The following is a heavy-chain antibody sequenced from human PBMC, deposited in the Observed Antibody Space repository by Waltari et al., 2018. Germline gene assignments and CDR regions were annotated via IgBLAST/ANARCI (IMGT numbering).Heavy chain of an antibody. CDR3: VKELAVGTGAFDF. CDR1: GFTFRSYP. Sequence: QVQLVESGGAVVQPGRSLRLSCAAAGFTFRSYPMHWVRQAPGKGLEWVAVISNDVNIKFYADSVKGRFTISRDNSKNTLYLQMSSLRPEDTAVYYCVKELAVGTGAFDFWGQGTLVTVS. J-gene: IGHJ3*01. CDR2: ISNDVNIK. D-gene: IGHD3-9*01. V-gene: IGHV3-30-3*01.